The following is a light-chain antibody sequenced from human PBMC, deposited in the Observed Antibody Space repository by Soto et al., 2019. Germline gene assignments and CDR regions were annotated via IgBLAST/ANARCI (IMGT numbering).Light chain of an antibody. Sequence: DIQMTQSPSTLSASVGDRVTSTCRASQSISSWLAWYQQKPGKAPKLLINKASSLESGVPSRFSGSGSGTEFTLTISSLQPDDFATYYCQHFNSYPWTFGQGTKV. CDR3: QHFNSYPWT. J-gene: IGKJ1*01. V-gene: IGKV1-5*03. CDR1: QSISSW. CDR2: KAS.